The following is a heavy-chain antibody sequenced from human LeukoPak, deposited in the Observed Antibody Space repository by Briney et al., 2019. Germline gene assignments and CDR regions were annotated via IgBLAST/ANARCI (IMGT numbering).Heavy chain of an antibody. D-gene: IGHD2-21*02. V-gene: IGHV3-53*01. CDR2: IYSGGDT. Sequence: GGSLRLSCAASGFTFSSNYMSWVRQAPAKGLQWVSVIYSGGDTKYAGSVKGRFIISRDNSKNTLYLQMNNLGAEDTAVYYCARVGGADSDYYYYMDVWGKGTTVTVSS. CDR3: ARVGGADSDYYYYMDV. CDR1: GFTFSSNY. J-gene: IGHJ6*03.